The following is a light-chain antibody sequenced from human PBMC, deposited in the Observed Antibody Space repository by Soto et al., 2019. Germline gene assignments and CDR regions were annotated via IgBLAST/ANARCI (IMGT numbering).Light chain of an antibody. CDR1: QDISNW. V-gene: IGKV1D-12*01. Sequence: DIQMTQSTFFVSASVGDTVTITCRASQDISNWLAWYQQKPGKAPKLLIYSASSLQSGVPSRFSGSGSGTDFTLTISSLQPEDFATYYCQQANSFPPWTFGQGTKVEIK. J-gene: IGKJ1*01. CDR2: SAS. CDR3: QQANSFPPWT.